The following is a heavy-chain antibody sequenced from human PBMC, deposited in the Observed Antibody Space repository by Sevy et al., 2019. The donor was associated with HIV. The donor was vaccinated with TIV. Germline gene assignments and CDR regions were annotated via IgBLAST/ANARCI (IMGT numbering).Heavy chain of an antibody. V-gene: IGHV3-23*01. Sequence: GGSLRLSCAASGFTFSKYSMSWVRQPPGKGLEWVSTLSFGCGEINHADSVKGRFTISRDNSKNSLYLQMNNLRAEDTAVYYCAREGCTKPHYYWGQGTLVTASS. CDR3: AREGCTKPHYY. CDR2: LSFGCGEI. CDR1: GFTFSKYS. J-gene: IGHJ4*02. D-gene: IGHD2-8*01.